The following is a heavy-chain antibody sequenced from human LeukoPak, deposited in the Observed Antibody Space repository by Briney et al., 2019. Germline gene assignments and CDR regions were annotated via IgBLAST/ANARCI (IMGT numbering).Heavy chain of an antibody. D-gene: IGHD3-9*01. J-gene: IGHJ5*02. V-gene: IGHV3-66*04. CDR3: ASQLRYFDWLFDP. CDR1: GFTVSSNY. CDR2: IYSGGST. Sequence: PGGSLRLSCAASGFTVSSNYMSWVRQAPGKGLEWVSVIYSGGSTYYADSVKGRFTISRDNSKNTLYLQMNSLRAEDTAVYYCASQLRYFDWLFDPWGQGTLVTVSS.